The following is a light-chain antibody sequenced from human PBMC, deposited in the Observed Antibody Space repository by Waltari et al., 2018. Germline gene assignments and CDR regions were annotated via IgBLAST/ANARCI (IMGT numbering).Light chain of an antibody. V-gene: IGLV1-40*01. CDR3: QSYDSSLSGHVV. J-gene: IGLJ2*01. Sequence: QSVLTQPPSVSGAPGQRVTIPCTGSSSHIGAGYDVHWYQQFPGTAPKLLIFVNTNRPSGVPDRFSGSKSGTSASLAITGLQAEDEADYYCQSYDSSLSGHVVFGGGTKLTVL. CDR2: VNT. CDR1: SSHIGAGYD.